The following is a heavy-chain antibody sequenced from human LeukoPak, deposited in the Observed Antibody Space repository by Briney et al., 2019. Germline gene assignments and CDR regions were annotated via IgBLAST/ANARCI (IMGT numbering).Heavy chain of an antibody. CDR1: GFTFNDAW. V-gene: IGHV3-15*07. CDR2: IKRKTDGGTT. Sequence: GGSLRLSCAASGFTFNDAWMNWVRQAPGKGLEWAGRIKRKTDGGTTDYAAPVKGRFTISRDDSKNTLYLQMNSLKTEDTAVYYCTTGNWGPHWGQGTLVTVSS. J-gene: IGHJ4*02. D-gene: IGHD7-27*01. CDR3: TTGNWGPH.